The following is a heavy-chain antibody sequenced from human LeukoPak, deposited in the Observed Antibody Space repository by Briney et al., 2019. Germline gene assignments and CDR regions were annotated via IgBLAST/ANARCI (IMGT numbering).Heavy chain of an antibody. V-gene: IGHV1-2*02. J-gene: IGHJ4*02. CDR3: AGDGDTAMVTDY. CDR2: INPNSGGT. D-gene: IGHD5-18*01. CDR1: GYTFTGYY. Sequence: ASVNVSRKASGYTFTGYYMHWVRQAPGQGLEWMGWINPNSGGTNYAQKFQGRVTMTRDTPISTAYMELSRLRSDDTAVYYCAGDGDTAMVTDYWGQGTLVTVSS.